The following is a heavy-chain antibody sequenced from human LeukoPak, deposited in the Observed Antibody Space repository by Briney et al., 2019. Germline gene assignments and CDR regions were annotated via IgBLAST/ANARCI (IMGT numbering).Heavy chain of an antibody. CDR2: ISTTGSYK. Sequence: PGGSLRLSCAASGFTFSSYAMSWVRQAPGKGLEWVPGISTTGSYKYYADAVKGRFTISRDNAENSVYLQMNSLRVEDTALYFCARAIAVAGKSDYWGQGTLVTVSS. D-gene: IGHD6-19*01. V-gene: IGHV3-21*01. CDR1: GFTFSSYA. CDR3: ARAIAVAGKSDY. J-gene: IGHJ4*02.